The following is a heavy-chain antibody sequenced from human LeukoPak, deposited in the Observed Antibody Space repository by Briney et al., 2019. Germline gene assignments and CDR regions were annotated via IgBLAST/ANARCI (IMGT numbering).Heavy chain of an antibody. D-gene: IGHD5-18*01. CDR3: AWDSVGYPDF. J-gene: IGHJ4*02. Sequence: KTGESLKISCKGTGYSFSDHWIGWVRQTPGKGLEWMGIIYPGNSETRYSPSFQGQVTISADKSISTAYLQWSNLKASDTAMYFCAWDSVGYPDFWGQGTLVTVTS. CDR2: IYPGNSET. CDR1: GYSFSDHW. V-gene: IGHV5-51*01.